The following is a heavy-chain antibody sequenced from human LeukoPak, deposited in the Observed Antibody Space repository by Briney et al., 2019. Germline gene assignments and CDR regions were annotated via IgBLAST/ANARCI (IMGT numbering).Heavy chain of an antibody. CDR2: ISGDGSRT. CDR3: AKVRPTRFVESSGWLELGY. D-gene: IGHD6-19*01. J-gene: IGHJ4*02. Sequence: PGGSLRLSCAASGLTFDDYAMHWVRQAPGKGLEWVSLISGDGSRTYYADSVKGRFTISRDNSKNSLYLQMNSLRTEDTAFYYCAKVRPTRFVESSGWLELGYWGQGTLVTVSS. CDR1: GLTFDDYA. V-gene: IGHV3-43*02.